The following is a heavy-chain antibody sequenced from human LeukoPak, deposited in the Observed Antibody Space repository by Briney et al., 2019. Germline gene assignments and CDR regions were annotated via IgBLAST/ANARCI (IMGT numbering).Heavy chain of an antibody. CDR1: GYSISSGYY. D-gene: IGHD4-23*01. CDR3: ASGYYGGKVFDY. CDR2: IYYSGST. V-gene: IGHV4-38-2*02. Sequence: SETLSLTCTVSGYSISSGYYWGWIQQPPGKGLEWIGYIYYSGSTYYNPSLKSRVTISVDTSKNQFSLKLSSVTAADTAVYYCASGYYGGKVFDYWGQGTLVTVSS. J-gene: IGHJ4*02.